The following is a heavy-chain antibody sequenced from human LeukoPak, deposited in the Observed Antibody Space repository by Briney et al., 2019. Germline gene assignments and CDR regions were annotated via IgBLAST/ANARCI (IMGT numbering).Heavy chain of an antibody. V-gene: IGHV3-21*06. CDR2: ISSSSSYI. CDR1: GFTFSSYS. CDR3: ARDARYCSGGSCYSGARYYFDY. J-gene: IGHJ4*02. Sequence: GGPLRLSCAASGFTFSSYSMNWVRQAPGKGLGWVSSISSSSSYIYYADSVKGRFTISRDNAKNSLYLQMNSLRAEDTAVYYCARDARYCSGGSCYSGARYYFDYWGQGTLVTVSS. D-gene: IGHD2-15*01.